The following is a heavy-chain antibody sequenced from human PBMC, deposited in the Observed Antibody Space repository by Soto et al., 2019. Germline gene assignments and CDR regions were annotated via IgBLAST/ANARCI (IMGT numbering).Heavy chain of an antibody. CDR3: VIGFCIAGRWELGPGFDY. D-gene: IGHD6-13*01. CDR1: GVSVSSNSAA. J-gene: IGHJ4*02. V-gene: IGHV6-1*01. CDR2: IYYRAKGFN. Sequence: QLQQSGPGLVQPSQTLSLTCAISGVSVSSNSAACNWIRQSPSRGLEWLGRIYYRAKGFNEYARSVKSLLTSNAVTARNQFSLQLTSVTPEDTAVYYCVIGFCIAGRWELGPGFDYWGRGTMGTVSS.